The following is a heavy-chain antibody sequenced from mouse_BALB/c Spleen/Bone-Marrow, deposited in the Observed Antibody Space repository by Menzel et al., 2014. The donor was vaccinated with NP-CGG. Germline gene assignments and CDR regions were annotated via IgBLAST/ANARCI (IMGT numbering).Heavy chain of an antibody. Sequence: VMLVESGPGLVAPSQSLSIPCTVSGFSLTSYGLHWVRQPPGRGLEWLGVIWAGGSTNYNSALMSRLSISKDNSKSQVFLKMNSLQTDDTAMYYCASPIYYDYPLFAYWGQGTLVTVSA. CDR3: ASPIYYDYPLFAY. V-gene: IGHV2-9*02. CDR1: GFSLTSYG. CDR2: IWAGGST. D-gene: IGHD2-4*01. J-gene: IGHJ3*01.